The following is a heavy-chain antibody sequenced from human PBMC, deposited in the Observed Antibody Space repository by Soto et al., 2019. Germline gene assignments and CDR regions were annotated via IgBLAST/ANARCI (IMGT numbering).Heavy chain of an antibody. J-gene: IGHJ5*02. D-gene: IGHD3-10*01. CDR1: GGSFSGYY. V-gene: IGHV4-34*01. CDR2: INHSGST. CDR3: ARATYYYGSGSYYNHKNWFDP. Sequence: PSETLSLTCAVYGGSFSGYYWSWIRQPPWKGLEWIGEINHSGSTNYNPSLKSRVTISVDTSKNQFSLKLSSVTAADTAVYYCARATYYYGSGSYYNHKNWFDPWGQGTLVTVSS.